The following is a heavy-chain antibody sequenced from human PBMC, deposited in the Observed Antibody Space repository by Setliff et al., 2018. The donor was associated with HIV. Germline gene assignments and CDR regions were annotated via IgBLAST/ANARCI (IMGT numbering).Heavy chain of an antibody. V-gene: IGHV4-38-2*01. D-gene: IGHD5-12*01. CDR2: IYHSGST. CDR1: GESFSGFY. Sequence: SETLSLTCAVYGESFSGFYWSWVRQPPGKGMEWIGSIYHSGSTYYNPSLKSRVTISVDTSKNQFSLKLSPVTAADTAVYYCARMYSGYDWSPAGAVAGGYVMDVWGQGTTVTVSS. J-gene: IGHJ6*02. CDR3: ARMYSGYDWSPAGAVAGGYVMDV.